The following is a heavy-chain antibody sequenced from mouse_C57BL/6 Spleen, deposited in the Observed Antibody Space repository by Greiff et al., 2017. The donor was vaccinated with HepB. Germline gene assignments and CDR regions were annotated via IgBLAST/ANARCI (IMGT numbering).Heavy chain of an antibody. D-gene: IGHD2-3*01. Sequence: VQLVESGPGLVQPSQSLSITCTVSGFSFTSYGVHWVRQSPGKGLEWLGVIWRGGSTDYNAAFMSRLSITKDNSKSQVFFKMNSLQADDTAIYYCARDDGYYDYAMDYWGQGTSVTVSS. J-gene: IGHJ4*01. CDR1: GFSFTSYG. CDR2: IWRGGST. V-gene: IGHV2-5*01. CDR3: ARDDGYYDYAMDY.